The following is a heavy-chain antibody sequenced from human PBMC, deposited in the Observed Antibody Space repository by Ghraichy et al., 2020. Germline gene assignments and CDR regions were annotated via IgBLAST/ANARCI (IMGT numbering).Heavy chain of an antibody. CDR3: ARSLPYGSGSYFEAERTPEY. J-gene: IGHJ4*02. Sequence: GGSLRLSCAASGFSFISYSMHWVRQAPGKGLEWVSSLDSSSSYIYYADSVKGRFTISRDNAKNSLYLQMNSLRAEDTAVYYCARSLPYGSGSYFEAERTPEYWSQGTMVTVSS. D-gene: IGHD3-10*01. CDR1: GFSFISYS. V-gene: IGHV3-21*01. CDR2: LDSSSSYI.